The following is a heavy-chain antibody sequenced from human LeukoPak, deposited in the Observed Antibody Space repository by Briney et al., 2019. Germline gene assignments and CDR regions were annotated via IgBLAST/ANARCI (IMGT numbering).Heavy chain of an antibody. J-gene: IGHJ3*02. V-gene: IGHV1-69*05. Sequence: KVSCKASGGTFSSYAISWVRQAPGQGLEWMGGIIPIFGTANYAQKFQGRVTITTDESTSTAYMELSSLRSEDTAVYYCARGLFHYDSSGYAEMNAFDIWGQGTMVTVSS. CDR3: ARGLFHYDSSGYAEMNAFDI. D-gene: IGHD3-22*01. CDR1: GGTFSSYA. CDR2: IIPIFGTA.